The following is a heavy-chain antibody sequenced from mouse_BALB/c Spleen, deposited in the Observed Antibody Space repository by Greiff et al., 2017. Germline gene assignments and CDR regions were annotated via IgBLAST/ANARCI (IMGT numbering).Heavy chain of an antibody. CDR3: ARLLPNYYAMDY. J-gene: IGHJ4*01. V-gene: IGHV3-2*02. CDR2: ISYSGST. Sequence: EVKLQESGPGLVKPSQSLSLTCTVTGYSITSDYAWNWIRQFPGNKLEWMGYISYSGSTSYNPSLKSRISITRDTSKNQFFLQLNSVTTEDTATYDCARLLPNYYAMDYWGQGTSVTVSA. CDR1: GYSITSDYA. D-gene: IGHD1-1*01.